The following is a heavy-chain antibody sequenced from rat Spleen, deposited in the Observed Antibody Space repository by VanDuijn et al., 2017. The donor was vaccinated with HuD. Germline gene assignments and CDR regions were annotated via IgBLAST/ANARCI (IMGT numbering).Heavy chain of an antibody. V-gene: IGHV5-29*01. J-gene: IGHJ3*01. Sequence: EVQLVESDGGLVQPGRSLKLSCAASGFTFSDYYMAWVRQAPTKGLEWVATISYDGSSTYYRDSVKGRFTISRDNAKSTLYLQMDSLRSEDTATYYCARLLYGYLGTYWGQGTLVTVSS. CDR2: ISYDGSST. CDR3: ARLLYGYLGTY. D-gene: IGHD1-7*01. CDR1: GFTFSDYY.